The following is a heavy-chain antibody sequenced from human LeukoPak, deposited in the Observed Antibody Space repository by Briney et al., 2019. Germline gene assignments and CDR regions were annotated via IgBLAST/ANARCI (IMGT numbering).Heavy chain of an antibody. J-gene: IGHJ4*02. Sequence: ASVKVSCKASGYTFTGYYMHWMRQAPGRGLEWMGRINPNSGGTNYAQKFQGRVTMTRDTSISTAYMELSRLRSDDTAVYYCAREDFWSGYYYFDYWGQGTLVTVSS. V-gene: IGHV1-2*06. CDR2: INPNSGGT. D-gene: IGHD3-3*01. CDR1: GYTFTGYY. CDR3: AREDFWSGYYYFDY.